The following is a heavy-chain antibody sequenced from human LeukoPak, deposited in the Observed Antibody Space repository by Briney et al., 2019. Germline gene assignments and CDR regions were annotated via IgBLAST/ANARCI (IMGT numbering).Heavy chain of an antibody. CDR3: ARTNGYNNQPDYFDY. D-gene: IGHD5-24*01. CDR2: TYYTGST. V-gene: IGHV4-59*01. Sequence: SETLSLTCSVSGGSIRSDYWSWLRQPPGKGLEWIGYTYYTGSTSYNPSLKSRATISKDTSKNQFSLKLSSVTAADTAVYYCARTNGYNNQPDYFDYWGQGTLVTVSS. J-gene: IGHJ4*02. CDR1: GGSIRSDY.